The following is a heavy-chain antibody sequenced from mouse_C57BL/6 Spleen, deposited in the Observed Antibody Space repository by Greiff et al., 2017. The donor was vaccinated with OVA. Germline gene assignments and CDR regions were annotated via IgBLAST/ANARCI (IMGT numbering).Heavy chain of an antibody. CDR3: ARIKGDGYYFDY. CDR1: GYTFTSYT. J-gene: IGHJ2*01. CDR2: INPSSGYT. Sequence: QVQLQQSGAELARPGASVKMSCKASGYTFTSYTMHWVKQRPGQGLEWIGYINPSSGYTKYNQKFKDKATLTAYKSSSTAYMQLSSLTSEDSAVYYCARIKGDGYYFDYWGQGTTLTVSS. D-gene: IGHD2-3*01. V-gene: IGHV1-4*01.